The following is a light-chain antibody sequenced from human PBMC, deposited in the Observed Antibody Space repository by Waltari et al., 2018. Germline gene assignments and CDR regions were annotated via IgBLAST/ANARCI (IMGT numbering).Light chain of an antibody. J-gene: IGLJ2*01. CDR1: SSDVGGYKY. CDR2: DVS. CDR3: CSYAGGYTMA. V-gene: IGLV2-11*01. Sequence: QSALTQPRSVSGSPGQSVTISCTGTSSDVGGYKYVSWHQQHPGKPPKLIIFDVSERPSGVPYRFAGSKSGNTASLTISGLQAEDEADYYCCSYAGGYTMAVVGGTKLTVL.